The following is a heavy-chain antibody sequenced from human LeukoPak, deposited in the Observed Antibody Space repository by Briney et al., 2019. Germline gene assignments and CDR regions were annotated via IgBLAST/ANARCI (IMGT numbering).Heavy chain of an antibody. D-gene: IGHD1-26*01. CDR2: ISSSSSYI. J-gene: IGHJ4*02. V-gene: IGHV3-21*04. Sequence: GGSLRLSCAASGFTFSSYSMNWVRQAPGKGLEWVSSISSSSSYIYYADSVKGRFTISRDNAKNSQYLQMNSLRAEDTAVYYCAEDPLGWASDLFDYWGQGTLVTVSS. CDR3: AEDPLGWASDLFDY. CDR1: GFTFSSYS.